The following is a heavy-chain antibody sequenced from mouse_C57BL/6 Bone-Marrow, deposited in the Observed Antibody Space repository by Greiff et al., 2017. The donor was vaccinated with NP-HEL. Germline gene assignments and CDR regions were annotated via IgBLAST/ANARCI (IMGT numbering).Heavy chain of an antibody. D-gene: IGHD2-5*01. V-gene: IGHV6-3*01. J-gene: IGHJ4*01. CDR1: GFTFSNYW. Sequence: DVKLVESGGGLVQPGGSMKLSCVASGFTFSNYWMNWVRQSPEKGLEWVAQIRLKSDNYTTHYAETVKGKFTVSRNDSKSSVYLQMNNLRAEDTGIYYCTGDGTYYSNHYAMDYWGQGTSVTVSS. CDR3: TGDGTYYSNHYAMDY. CDR2: IRLKSDNYTT.